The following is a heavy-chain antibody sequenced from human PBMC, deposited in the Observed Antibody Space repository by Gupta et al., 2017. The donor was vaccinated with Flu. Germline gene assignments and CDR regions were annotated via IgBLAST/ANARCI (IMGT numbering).Heavy chain of an antibody. J-gene: IGHJ6*02. V-gene: IGHV1-2*02. CDR2: SNPNRGCT. D-gene: IGHD3-22*01. Sequence: PGQGLGWMGWSNPNRGCTNYAQKFQGRVTMTRDTSISTAYMELSRLRSDDTAVYYCAREGSSYYYDSSGPIRGDYYGMDVWGQGTTVTVSS. CDR3: AREGSSYYYDSSGPIRGDYYGMDV.